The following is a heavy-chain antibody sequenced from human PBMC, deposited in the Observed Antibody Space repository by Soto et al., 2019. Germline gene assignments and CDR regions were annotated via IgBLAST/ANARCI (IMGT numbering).Heavy chain of an antibody. CDR2: INHSGNT. Sequence: PSETLSLTCAVYGGSFSGYYWSWIRQPPGKGLEWIGEINHSGNTNYNQYLKSRVTISVDTSKNQFSLKLSSVTAADTAVYYCARSHTLTYYYDSSGSSFFDYWGQGTLVTVSS. CDR3: ARSHTLTYYYDSSGSSFFDY. D-gene: IGHD3-22*01. V-gene: IGHV4-34*01. J-gene: IGHJ4*02. CDR1: GGSFSGYY.